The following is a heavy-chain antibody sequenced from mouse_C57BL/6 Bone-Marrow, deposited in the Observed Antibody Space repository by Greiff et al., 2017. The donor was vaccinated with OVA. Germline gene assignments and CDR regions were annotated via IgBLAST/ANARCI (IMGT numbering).Heavy chain of an antibody. CDR2: INPGCGGT. Sequence: VQLQQSGAELVRPGTSVKVSCKASGYAFTNYLIEWVKQRPGQGLEWVGAINPGCGGTNYNEKFKGKATLTADNSPSTAYLQLSSLTSDDSAVYFCARGAYYFFAYWGQGTLVTVSA. J-gene: IGHJ3*01. D-gene: IGHD1-1*01. CDR3: ARGAYYFFAY. V-gene: IGHV1-54*01. CDR1: GYAFTNYL.